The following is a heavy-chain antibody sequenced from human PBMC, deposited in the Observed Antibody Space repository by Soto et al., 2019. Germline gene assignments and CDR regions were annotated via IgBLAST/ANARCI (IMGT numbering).Heavy chain of an antibody. D-gene: IGHD3-16*01. Sequence: GGSLRLSCVVSGFTFTNYWMTWVRQAPGKGLEWVASMKEDGGEKYYADSVKGRFTISRDNARNSLFLQMNSLRVEDTAVYYCRLGHWSGSWGQGTLVTVSS. CDR2: MKEDGGEK. J-gene: IGHJ5*01. CDR3: RLGHWSGS. V-gene: IGHV3-7*01. CDR1: GFTFTNYW.